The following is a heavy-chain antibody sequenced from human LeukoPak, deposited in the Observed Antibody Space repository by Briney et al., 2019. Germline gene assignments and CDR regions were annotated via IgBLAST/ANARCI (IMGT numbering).Heavy chain of an antibody. J-gene: IGHJ4*02. V-gene: IGHV3-30-3*01. Sequence: GGSLRLSCAASGFTFSSYAMHWVRQAPGKGLEWVAVISYDGSNKYYADSVKGRFTISRDNSKNTLYLQMNSLRAEDTAVYYCARGEGWLLPKYYLDYWGQGTLVTVSS. CDR1: GFTFSSYA. CDR2: ISYDGSNK. D-gene: IGHD5-12*01. CDR3: ARGEGWLLPKYYLDY.